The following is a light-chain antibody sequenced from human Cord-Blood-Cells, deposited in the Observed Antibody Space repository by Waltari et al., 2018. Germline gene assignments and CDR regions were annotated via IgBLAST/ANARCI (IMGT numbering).Light chain of an antibody. CDR1: QSVSSN. Sequence: EIVMTQSPATLSVSPGERATLSCRASQSVSSNLAWYQQKPGQAPRLLIYGASTRADGIPARFSGSGSGTEFTLTISSLQSEDFAVYYCQQYNNGPPMYTFGQGTKLEIK. J-gene: IGKJ2*01. V-gene: IGKV3-15*01. CDR2: GAS. CDR3: QQYNNGPPMYT.